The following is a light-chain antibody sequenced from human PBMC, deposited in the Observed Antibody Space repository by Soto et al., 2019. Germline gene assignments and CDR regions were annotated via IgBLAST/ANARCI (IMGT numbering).Light chain of an antibody. V-gene: IGKV3-11*01. J-gene: IGKJ2*01. Sequence: EIVLTQSPATLSLSPGERATLSCRASQSVSNFLAWYQQKPGQAPRVIIYDASTRATAIPARFSGSGSGTDFTLTISSLEPEDFAVYYCQQRSYWPGTFGQGTKLEIK. CDR3: QQRSYWPGT. CDR2: DAS. CDR1: QSVSNF.